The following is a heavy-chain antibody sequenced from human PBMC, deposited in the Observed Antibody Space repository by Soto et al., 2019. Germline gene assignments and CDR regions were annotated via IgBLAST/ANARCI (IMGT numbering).Heavy chain of an antibody. Sequence: GSAGKVSCKASGYTFTSYYMHWVRPAPGQGLEWMGIINPSGGSTSYAQKFQGRVTMTRDTSISTAYMELSSLRSDDTAVYYCMRGGSIFLDSRIGPSSSHFWGTGPLVT. J-gene: IGHJ4*02. CDR3: MRGGSIFLDSRIGPSSSHF. CDR2: INPSGGST. CDR1: GYTFTSYY. V-gene: IGHV1-46*01. D-gene: IGHD3-3*01.